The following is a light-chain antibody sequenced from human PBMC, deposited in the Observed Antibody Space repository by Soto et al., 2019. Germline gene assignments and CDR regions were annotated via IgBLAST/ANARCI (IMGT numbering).Light chain of an antibody. J-gene: IGKJ5*01. Sequence: EIIMTQSPATLSVSPGERATLSCRASQSVSNNLAWYQQKPGQAPRLLIYYASTRATGIPARISGSGSGTEFTLTISSLQSEDFALYYCQQYNNWPPITFGQGTRLEVK. V-gene: IGKV3-15*01. CDR3: QQYNNWPPIT. CDR1: QSVSNN. CDR2: YAS.